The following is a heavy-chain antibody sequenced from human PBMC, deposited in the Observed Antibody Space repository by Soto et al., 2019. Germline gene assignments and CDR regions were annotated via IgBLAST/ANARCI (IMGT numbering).Heavy chain of an antibody. Sequence: QVQLVESGGGVVQPGRSLRLSCAASGFTFSSYGMHWVRQAPGKGLEWVAVIWYDGSNKYYADSVKGRFTISRDNXKXKLYLQMNSLRAEDTAVYYCARDLTQSGSYYGSFDVWGQGTTVTVSS. CDR3: ARDLTQSGSYYGSFDV. V-gene: IGHV3-33*01. J-gene: IGHJ6*02. CDR2: IWYDGSNK. D-gene: IGHD1-26*01. CDR1: GFTFSSYG.